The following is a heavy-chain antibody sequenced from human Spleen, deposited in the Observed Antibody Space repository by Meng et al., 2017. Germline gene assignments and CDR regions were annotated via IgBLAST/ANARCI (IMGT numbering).Heavy chain of an antibody. J-gene: IGHJ3*02. CDR3: ARAPMVRGVIHDAFDI. D-gene: IGHD3-10*01. CDR2: IYSGGST. CDR1: GFTFSSYS. Sequence: GESLKISCAASGFTFSSYSMNWVRQAPGKGLEWVSVIYSGGSTYYADSVKGRFTISRHNSKNTLYLQMNSLRAEDTAVYYCARAPMVRGVIHDAFDIWGQGTMVTVSS. V-gene: IGHV3-53*04.